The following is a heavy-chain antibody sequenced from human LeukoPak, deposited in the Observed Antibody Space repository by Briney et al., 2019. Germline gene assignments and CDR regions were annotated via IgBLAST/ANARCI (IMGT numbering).Heavy chain of an antibody. CDR3: ARDQQRFCSGGTCYLGFEY. V-gene: IGHV3-33*01. J-gene: IGHJ4*02. Sequence: GGSLRLSCAASGFTFHNYGMHWVRQAPGKGLEWVALIWYDGSNTYYADSVKGRFTISRENSNNTLYLQMNRLRAEDTAVYYCARDQQRFCSGGTCYLGFEYWGQGILVTVSS. D-gene: IGHD2-15*01. CDR2: IWYDGSNT. CDR1: GFTFHNYG.